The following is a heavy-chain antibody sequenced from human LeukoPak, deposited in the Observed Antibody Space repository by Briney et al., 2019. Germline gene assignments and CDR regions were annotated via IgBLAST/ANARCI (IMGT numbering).Heavy chain of an antibody. CDR3: ARGEYIAAASIDY. CDR2: INTDGSST. Sequence: GGSLRLSCAASGFTFSSYWMHWVRQAPGKGLVWVSRINTDGSSTSYADSVKGRFTISRDNAKNTLYLQMNSLRAEDTAVYYCARGEYIAAASIDYWGQGTLVTVSS. J-gene: IGHJ4*02. V-gene: IGHV3-74*01. CDR1: GFTFSSYW. D-gene: IGHD6-13*01.